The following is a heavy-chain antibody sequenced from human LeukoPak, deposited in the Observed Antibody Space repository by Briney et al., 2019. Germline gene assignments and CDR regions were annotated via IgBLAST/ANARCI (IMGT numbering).Heavy chain of an antibody. J-gene: IGHJ6*02. Sequence: AGGCLRLSCAASGFTLSSYWQHWVREAPGKGLVWVSRLISDGSSASYADSVKGRFTISRDNTENTLYLQMNSLGAEDTAVYYCVRDSRYCPDVWGQGTTVTVSS. CDR2: LISDGSSA. V-gene: IGHV3-74*01. CDR1: GFTLSSYW. CDR3: VRDSRYCPDV. D-gene: IGHD2-8*02.